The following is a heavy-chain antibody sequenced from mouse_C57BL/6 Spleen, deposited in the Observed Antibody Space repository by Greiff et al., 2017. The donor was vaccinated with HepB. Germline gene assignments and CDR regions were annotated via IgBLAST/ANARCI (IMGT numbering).Heavy chain of an antibody. J-gene: IGHJ2*01. CDR3: ARHEDFDYGSSHDGGYFDY. Sequence: VQLQESGAELVKPGASVKLSCKASGYTFTEYTIHWVKQRSGQGLEWIGWFYPGSGSIKYNEKFKDKATLTADKSSSTVYMELSRLTSEDSAVYFWARHEDFDYGSSHDGGYFDYWGQGTTLTVSS. CDR2: FYPGSGSI. CDR1: GYTFTEYT. V-gene: IGHV1-62-2*01. D-gene: IGHD1-1*01.